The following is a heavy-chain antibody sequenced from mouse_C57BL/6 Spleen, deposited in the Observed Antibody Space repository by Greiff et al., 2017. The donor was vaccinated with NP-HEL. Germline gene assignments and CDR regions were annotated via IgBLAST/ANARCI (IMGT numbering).Heavy chain of an antibody. J-gene: IGHJ4*01. CDR3: ARGYYGSRAVYYAMDY. CDR2: IHPNSGST. V-gene: IGHV1-64*01. CDR1: GYTFTSYW. Sequence: QVQLQQPGAELVKPGASVKLSCKASGYTFTSYWMHWVKQRPGQGLEWIGMIHPNSGSTNYNEKFKSKATLTVDKSSSTAYMQLSGLTSEDSAVYYCARGYYGSRAVYYAMDYWGQGTSVTVSS. D-gene: IGHD1-1*01.